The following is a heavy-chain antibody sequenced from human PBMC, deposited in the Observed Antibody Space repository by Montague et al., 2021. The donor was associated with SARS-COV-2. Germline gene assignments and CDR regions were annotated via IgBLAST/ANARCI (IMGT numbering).Heavy chain of an antibody. CDR1: GGSISSSSNY. CDR2: IYYSGST. CDR3: ARLVWFGELSSENWFDP. J-gene: IGHJ5*02. V-gene: IGHV4-39*01. Sequence: SETLSLTCTVSGGSISSSSNYWGWIRQPPGKGLEWIGSIYYSGSTYYNSSLKSRVTISVDTSKNQFSLKLNSVTAADTAVYYCARLVWFGELSSENWFDPCGQGTLVTVSS. D-gene: IGHD3-10*01.